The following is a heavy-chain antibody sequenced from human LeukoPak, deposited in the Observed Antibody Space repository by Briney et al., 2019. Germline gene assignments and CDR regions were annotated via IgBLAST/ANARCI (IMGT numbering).Heavy chain of an antibody. CDR2: INPNSGGT. V-gene: IGHV1-2*02. CDR3: ARAAVVPAAIGRAFDI. CDR1: GSTFTDYY. J-gene: IGHJ3*02. Sequence: ASVKVSCKASGSTFTDYYMHWVRQAPGQGLEWMGWINPNSGGTNYAQKFQGRVTMTGDTSISTAYMDLSSLRSDDTAVYYCARAAVVPAAIGRAFDIWGQGTMVTVSS. D-gene: IGHD2-2*01.